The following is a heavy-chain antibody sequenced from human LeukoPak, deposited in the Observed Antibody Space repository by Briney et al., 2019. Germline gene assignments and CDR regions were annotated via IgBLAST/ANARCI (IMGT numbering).Heavy chain of an antibody. CDR1: GFTFSSYS. V-gene: IGHV3-21*01. J-gene: IGHJ6*03. CDR2: ISSSSSYI. D-gene: IGHD2-2*01. Sequence: PGGSLRLSCAASGFTFSSYSMNWVRQAPGKGLERVSSISSSSSYIYYADSVKGRFTISRDNAKNSLYLQMNSLRAEDTAVYYCARASLGYCSSTSCSLYYYYYMDVWGKGTTVTVSS. CDR3: ARASLGYCSSTSCSLYYYYYMDV.